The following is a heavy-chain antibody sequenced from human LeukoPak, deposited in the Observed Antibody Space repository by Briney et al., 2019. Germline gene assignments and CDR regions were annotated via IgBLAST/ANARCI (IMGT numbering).Heavy chain of an antibody. D-gene: IGHD3-22*01. Sequence: SETLSLTCTVSGYSISSGYYWGWIRQPPGKGLEWIGSIYHSGSTYYNPSLKSRVTISVDTSKNQFSLKLSSVTAADTAVYYCARGVFYDSSGFDYWGQGTLVTVSS. CDR1: GYSISSGYY. CDR2: IYHSGST. CDR3: ARGVFYDSSGFDY. J-gene: IGHJ4*02. V-gene: IGHV4-38-2*02.